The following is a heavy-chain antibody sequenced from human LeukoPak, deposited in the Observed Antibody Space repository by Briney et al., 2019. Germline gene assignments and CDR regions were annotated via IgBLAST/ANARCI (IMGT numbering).Heavy chain of an antibody. J-gene: IGHJ4*02. CDR2: INHSGST. Sequence: SETLSLTCAVYGGSFSGYYWSWIRQPPGKGLEWIGEINHSGSTNYNPSLKSRVTMSVDTSKTQFSLKLSSVTAADTAVYYCARDRGGYGGIDYWGQGTLVTVSS. V-gene: IGHV4-34*09. CDR1: GGSFSGYY. CDR3: ARDRGGYGGIDY. D-gene: IGHD4-23*01.